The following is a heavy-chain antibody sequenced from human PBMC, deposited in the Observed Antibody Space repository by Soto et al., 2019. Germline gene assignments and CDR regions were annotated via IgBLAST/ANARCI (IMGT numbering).Heavy chain of an antibody. CDR1: GFTFSSYG. Sequence: QVQLGESGGGVVQPGRSLRLSCAVSGFTFSSYGMHWVRQAPGKGLEWVAVISYDGSNKYYADSVKGRFTISRDTSKTTLYLQMNSLRAEAPAVYYCAKDQSYYVSASTPRNNYYDFGMDVWRQGTTVTVSS. CDR2: ISYDGSNK. D-gene: IGHD3-10*01. J-gene: IGHJ6*02. V-gene: IGHV3-30*18. CDR3: AKDQSYYVSASTPRNNYYDFGMDV.